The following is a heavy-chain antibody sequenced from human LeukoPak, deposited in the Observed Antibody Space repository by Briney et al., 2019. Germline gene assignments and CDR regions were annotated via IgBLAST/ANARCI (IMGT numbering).Heavy chain of an antibody. D-gene: IGHD3-22*01. V-gene: IGHV3-30-3*01. Sequence: GRSLRLSCAASGFTFSSYAMHWVRQAPGKGLEWVAVISYDGSNKYYADSVKGRFTISRDNSKNTLYLQMNSLRAEDTAVYYCASAPSYYYDSSGYYYRSSYFDYWGQGTLVTVSS. CDR2: ISYDGSNK. CDR3: ASAPSYYYDSSGYYYRSSYFDY. CDR1: GFTFSSYA. J-gene: IGHJ4*02.